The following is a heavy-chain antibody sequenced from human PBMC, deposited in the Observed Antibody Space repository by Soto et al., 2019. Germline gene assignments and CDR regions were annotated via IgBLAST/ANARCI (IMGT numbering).Heavy chain of an antibody. D-gene: IGHD7-27*01. J-gene: IGHJ4*02. CDR1: GFIFSSFG. V-gene: IGHV3-33*01. Sequence: QVQLVESGGGVVQPGRSLRLSCAASGFIFSSFGMHWVRQAPGKGLEWVAHIWYDGSNTYYADSVKGRFTISRDNSRNTVYLQMNSLRAEGAAVYHCVRDLLGSGGHFDYWGQGTLVTVSS. CDR3: VRDLLGSGGHFDY. CDR2: IWYDGSNT.